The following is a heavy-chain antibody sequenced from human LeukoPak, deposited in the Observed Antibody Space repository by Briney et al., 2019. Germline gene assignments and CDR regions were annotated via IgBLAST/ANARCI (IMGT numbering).Heavy chain of an antibody. Sequence: ASVKVSCKASGGTFSSYAISWVRQAPGQGLEWMGRIIPILGIANYAQKFQGRVTITADKSTSTAYMELSSLRSEDTAVYYCARVAHCSSTSCSDYWGQGTLVTVSS. CDR2: IIPILGIA. D-gene: IGHD2-2*01. J-gene: IGHJ4*02. CDR1: GGTFSSYA. CDR3: ARVAHCSSTSCSDY. V-gene: IGHV1-69*04.